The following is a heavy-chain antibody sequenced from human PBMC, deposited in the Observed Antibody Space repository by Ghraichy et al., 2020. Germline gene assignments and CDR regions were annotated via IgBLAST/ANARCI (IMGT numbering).Heavy chain of an antibody. CDR3: AREALNDYAFPYSYYGMDV. D-gene: IGHD4-17*01. CDR1: GFIFSNYG. CDR2: IWYDGSKM. V-gene: IGHV3-33*01. J-gene: IGHJ6*02. Sequence: GGSLRLSCVASGFIFSNYGMHWVRQAPGKGLEWVALIWYDGSKMWYGDSVKGRFTVSRDNSKRTLYLQINSVRAEDTALYYCAREALNDYAFPYSYYGMDVWGQGTTVTVSS.